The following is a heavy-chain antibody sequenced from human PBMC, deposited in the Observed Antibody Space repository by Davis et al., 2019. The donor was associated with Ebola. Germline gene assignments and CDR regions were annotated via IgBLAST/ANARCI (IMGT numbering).Heavy chain of an antibody. CDR2: ISDSGTTI. Sequence: GESLKISCAASGFILSDYSMTWIRRAPGKGLEWVSYISDSGTTIYDADSVKGRFTISRDNAKNSLYLQMNSLRAEDTAVYYCTRGLRYCNTISCSLFDYWGHGTLVTVSS. CDR3: TRGLRYCNTISCSLFDY. V-gene: IGHV3-11*04. D-gene: IGHD2-2*01. CDR1: GFILSDYS. J-gene: IGHJ4*01.